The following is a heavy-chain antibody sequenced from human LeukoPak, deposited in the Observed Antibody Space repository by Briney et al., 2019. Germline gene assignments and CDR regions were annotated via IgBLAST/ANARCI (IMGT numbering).Heavy chain of an antibody. J-gene: IGHJ6*03. D-gene: IGHD3-16*01. CDR1: GFTFSTYA. Sequence: GGSLRLSCAASGFTFSTYAMSWVRQAPGRGLEWVSSISGSGGSTYYADSVKGRFTISRDNSKNTLYLQINSLRAEDTAAYYCAKSGGGGGVRVPRDVGEKGPTVT. CDR3: AKSGGGGGVRVPRDV. V-gene: IGHV3-23*01. CDR2: ISGSGGST.